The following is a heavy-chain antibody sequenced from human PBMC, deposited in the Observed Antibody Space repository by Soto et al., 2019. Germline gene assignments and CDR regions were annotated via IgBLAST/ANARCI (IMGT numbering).Heavy chain of an antibody. CDR2: INHSGST. CDR3: ASPYGDPDY. CDR1: GGSFSGYY. Sequence: PSETLSLTCAVYGGSFSGYYWSWIRQPPGKGLEWIGEINHSGSTNYNPSLKSRVTISVDTSKNQFSLKLSSVTAADTAVYYCASPYGDPDYWGQGTLVTSPQ. D-gene: IGHD4-17*01. J-gene: IGHJ4*02. V-gene: IGHV4-34*01.